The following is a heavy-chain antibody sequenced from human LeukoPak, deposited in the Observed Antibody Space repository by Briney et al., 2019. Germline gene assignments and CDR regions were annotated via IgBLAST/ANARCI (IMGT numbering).Heavy chain of an antibody. J-gene: IGHJ6*02. V-gene: IGHV3-30*18. CDR3: AKDSPYYGMDV. Sequence: GGSLRLSCAASGFTFSSYGMHWVRQAPGKGLEWVAVISYDGSNKYYADSVKGRFTISRDNSKNTLYLQMNSLRAGDTAVYYCAKDSPYYGMDVWGHGTTVTVSS. CDR2: ISYDGSNK. CDR1: GFTFSSYG.